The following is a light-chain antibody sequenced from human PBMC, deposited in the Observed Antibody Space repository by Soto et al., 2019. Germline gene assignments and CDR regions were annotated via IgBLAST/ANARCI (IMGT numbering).Light chain of an antibody. Sequence: EIVLTQSPGTLSLSPGERATLSCRAGQSVSSSYLAWYQQKPDQTPRLLIYSTSSRATGIPDRFSGSGSGEDFTLTISRLEPVDFAVYYCQQYGASKWAFGQGTKVEMK. CDR2: STS. CDR1: QSVSSSY. CDR3: QQYGASKWA. J-gene: IGKJ1*01. V-gene: IGKV3-20*01.